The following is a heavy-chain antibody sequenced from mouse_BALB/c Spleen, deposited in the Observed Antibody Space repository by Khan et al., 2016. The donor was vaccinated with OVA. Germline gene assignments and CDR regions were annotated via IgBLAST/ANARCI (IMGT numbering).Heavy chain of an antibody. J-gene: IGHJ3*01. D-gene: IGHD3-2*02. V-gene: IGHV1-77*01. CDR2: IYPGSGYT. CDR3: ARAGYEGFAY. Sequence: QVQLQQSGPDLVKPGASVKMSCKASGYTFTDSLISWVKQRPGQGLEWIGEIYPGSGYTYYNEKFRGKAILTSDKSSNTAYMQLNSLTSEDSAVYFCARAGYEGFAYWGQGALVTVSA. CDR1: GYTFTDSL.